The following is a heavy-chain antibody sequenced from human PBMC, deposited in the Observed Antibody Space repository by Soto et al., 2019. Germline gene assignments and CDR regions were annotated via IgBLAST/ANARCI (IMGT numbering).Heavy chain of an antibody. D-gene: IGHD6-13*01. J-gene: IGHJ6*02. CDR2: ISAYNGNT. CDR1: GYTFTSYG. CDR3: ARDTGIWGYSSSGDV. V-gene: IGHV1-18*01. Sequence: QVQLVQSGAEVKKPGASVKVSCKASGYTFTSYGISWVRQAPGQGLEWMGWISAYNGNTNYAQKLQGRVTMTTDTSTSTGYLELRSLRADDTAVDYCARDTGIWGYSSSGDVWGQGRTVTVS.